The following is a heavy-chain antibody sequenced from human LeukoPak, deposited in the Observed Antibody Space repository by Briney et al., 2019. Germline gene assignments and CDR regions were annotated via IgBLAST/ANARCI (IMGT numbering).Heavy chain of an antibody. CDR3: TRDSGTYNWLDP. Sequence: GGSLRLSCAASGFTFSTYNMNWVRQAPGKGLEWVSYISTDSDSIYYADSVKGRFTISRDNSKNTLYLQMNSLRAEDTALYYCTRDSGTYNWLDPWGQGTLVTVSS. V-gene: IGHV3-48*01. D-gene: IGHD1-26*01. CDR1: GFTFSTYN. J-gene: IGHJ5*02. CDR2: ISTDSDSI.